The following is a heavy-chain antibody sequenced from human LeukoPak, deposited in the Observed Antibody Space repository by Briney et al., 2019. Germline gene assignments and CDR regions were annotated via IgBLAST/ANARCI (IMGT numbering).Heavy chain of an antibody. V-gene: IGHV7-4-1*02. J-gene: IGHJ4*02. Sequence: ASVKVSCKASGYTFTSYAMNWVRQAPGQGLEWVGWINTNTGNPTYAQGFAGRFVFSLDTPVSTAYLQISSLKADDTAVYYCARAFQSLGGLSLPDYWGQGTLVTVSS. CDR2: INTNTGNP. CDR3: ARAFQSLGGLSLPDY. D-gene: IGHD3-16*02. CDR1: GYTFTSYA.